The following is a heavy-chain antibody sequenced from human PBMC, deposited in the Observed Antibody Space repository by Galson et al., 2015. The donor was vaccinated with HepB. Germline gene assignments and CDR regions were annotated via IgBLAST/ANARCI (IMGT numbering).Heavy chain of an antibody. Sequence: ALGLSCAASGFTFSSYAMSWVRQAPGKGLEWVSAISGSGGRTYYADSVKGRFTISRDNSKNTLYLQMNSLRAEDTAVYYCAKYAWLRKTAGVGATRSTPYYFDYWGQGTLVTVSS. CDR1: GFTFSSYA. CDR2: ISGSGGRT. J-gene: IGHJ4*02. D-gene: IGHD1-26*01. V-gene: IGHV3-23*01. CDR3: AKYAWLRKTAGVGATRSTPYYFDY.